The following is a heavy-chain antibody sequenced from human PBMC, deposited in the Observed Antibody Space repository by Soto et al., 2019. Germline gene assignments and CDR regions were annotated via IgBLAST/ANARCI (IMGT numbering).Heavy chain of an antibody. CDR2: IYYSGSS. D-gene: IGHD1-26*01. CDR1: GGSISSGPYY. V-gene: IGHV4-39*01. J-gene: IGHJ4*02. CDR3: ARWDFEFDY. Sequence: SETLSLTCTVSGGSISSGPYYWAWIRQPPGKGLEWIGTIYYSGSSYYNPSLKSHVTLSVDTSKKQFSLKLRSVTATDTAVYYCARWDFEFDYWGLGTLVTVSS.